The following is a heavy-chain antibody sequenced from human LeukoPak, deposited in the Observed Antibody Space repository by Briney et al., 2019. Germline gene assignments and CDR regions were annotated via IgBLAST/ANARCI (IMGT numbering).Heavy chain of an antibody. CDR3: ARGGYYGSGNDFRFDP. CDR2: FYYSGST. V-gene: IGHV4-39*07. J-gene: IGHJ5*02. D-gene: IGHD3-10*01. CDR1: GGSISSGSYY. Sequence: SETLSLTCTVSGGSISSGSYYWGWLRQPPGTGLEWIGSFYYSGSTYYNPSLKSRVTISVDTSKNQFSLKLSSVTAADTAVYYCARGGYYGSGNDFRFDPWGQGTLVTVSS.